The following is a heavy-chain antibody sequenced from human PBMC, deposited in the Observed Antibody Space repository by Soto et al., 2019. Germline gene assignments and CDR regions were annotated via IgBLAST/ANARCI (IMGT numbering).Heavy chain of an antibody. Sequence: SETLSLTCTVSGGSISSSSYYWGWIRQPPGKGLEWIGSIYYSGSTYYNPSLKSRVTISVDTSKNQFSLKLSSVTAADTAVYYCATRSTVTTSGAFDYWGQGTRVTVSS. V-gene: IGHV4-39*01. D-gene: IGHD4-4*01. J-gene: IGHJ4*02. CDR2: IYYSGST. CDR1: GGSISSSSYY. CDR3: ATRSTVTTSGAFDY.